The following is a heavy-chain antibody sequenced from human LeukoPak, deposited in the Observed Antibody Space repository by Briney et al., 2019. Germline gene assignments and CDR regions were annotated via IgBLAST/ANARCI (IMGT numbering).Heavy chain of an antibody. Sequence: ASVKVSCKASGGTFSSYAISWVRQAPGQGLEWMGGIIPILGTANYAQKFQGRVTITTDESTSTAYMELSSLRSEDTAVYYCARNRDYGDYDCYFDYWGQGTLVTVSS. D-gene: IGHD4-17*01. CDR1: GGTFSSYA. CDR2: IIPILGTA. J-gene: IGHJ4*02. V-gene: IGHV1-69*05. CDR3: ARNRDYGDYDCYFDY.